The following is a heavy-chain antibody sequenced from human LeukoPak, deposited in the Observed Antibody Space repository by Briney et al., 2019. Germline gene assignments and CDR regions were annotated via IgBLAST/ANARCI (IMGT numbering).Heavy chain of an antibody. V-gene: IGHV3-30*04. CDR3: ARTRGPGNSYGTLFDY. J-gene: IGHJ4*02. Sequence: PGGSLRLSCAASAFTFSSYAMHWVRQAPGKGLEWVAVISYDGSNKYYADSVKGRFTISRDNPKNTLYLQMNSLRAEDTAVYYCARTRGPGNSYGTLFDYWGQGVLVTVSS. CDR2: ISYDGSNK. D-gene: IGHD5-18*01. CDR1: AFTFSSYA.